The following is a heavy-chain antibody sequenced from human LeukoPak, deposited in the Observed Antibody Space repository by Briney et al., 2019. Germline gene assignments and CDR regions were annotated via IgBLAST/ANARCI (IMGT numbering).Heavy chain of an antibody. CDR3: ARRITSSGYYRDDS. Sequence: PSETLSLTFTVSGGSINSYYWSWIRQPPGKGLEWIGYIFYSGSTNYNPSLKSRVTISVDTSKNQFSLKLSSVTAADTAVYYCARRITSSGYYRDDSWGQGTLVTVSS. D-gene: IGHD3-22*01. J-gene: IGHJ4*02. V-gene: IGHV4-59*08. CDR2: IFYSGST. CDR1: GGSINSYY.